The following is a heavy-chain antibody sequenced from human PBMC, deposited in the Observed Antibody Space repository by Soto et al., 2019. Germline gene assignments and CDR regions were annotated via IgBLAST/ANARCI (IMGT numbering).Heavy chain of an antibody. J-gene: IGHJ4*02. CDR3: AKRVTPATRYFDF. D-gene: IGHD2-15*01. CDR1: GFTFSSYA. Sequence: EVQLLESGGGFVQPGESLRLSCAASGFTFSSYALTWVRQAPGTGLEWVSTIGSSGNTYYADSVKGRFTISRDNSKHTLYLQMDSLRAEDTAVYYCAKRVTPATRYFDFWGQGTLVTVSS. CDR2: IGSSGNT. V-gene: IGHV3-23*01.